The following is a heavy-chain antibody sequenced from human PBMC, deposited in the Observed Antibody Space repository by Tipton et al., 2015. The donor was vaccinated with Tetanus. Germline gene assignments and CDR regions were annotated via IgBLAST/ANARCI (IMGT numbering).Heavy chain of an antibody. V-gene: IGHV4-39*01. CDR1: GASISSNTYY. J-gene: IGHJ5*02. Sequence: TLSLTCTVSGASISSNTYYWGWIRQPPGKGLEWIASVSYSGSTYYNPSLKSRVTMSLDTSNNQFSLSLRSVTAADTAVYYCARQADNWFDPWGQGTLVTVS. D-gene: IGHD6-25*01. CDR2: VSYSGST. CDR3: ARQADNWFDP.